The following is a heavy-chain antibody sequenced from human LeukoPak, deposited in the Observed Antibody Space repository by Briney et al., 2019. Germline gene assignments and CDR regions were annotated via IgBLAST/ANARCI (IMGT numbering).Heavy chain of an antibody. V-gene: IGHV3-23*01. CDR3: ALNRGSGWYFHY. D-gene: IGHD6-19*01. CDR1: GFTFSSYG. Sequence: GGTLRLSCAASGFTFSSYGMSWVRQAPGKGLEWVSAISGSGGSTYYADSVKGRFTISRDNSKNTLYLEMNSLRPEDTAVYYCALNRGSGWYFHYWGQGTLVTVSS. CDR2: ISGSGGST. J-gene: IGHJ4*02.